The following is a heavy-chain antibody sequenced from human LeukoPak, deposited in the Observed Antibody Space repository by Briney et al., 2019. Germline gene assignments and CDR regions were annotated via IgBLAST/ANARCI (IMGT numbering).Heavy chain of an antibody. Sequence: SQTVALTCGISGDSDSSNSAAWDWIPQSPSRGLEWLGRTYYRSKWYNDYAVSVKSRITINPDTSKNQLSLKLNSVTPEDTAVYYCARDPDPWDAFDIWGQGTMVTVSS. CDR2: TYYRSKWYN. CDR1: GDSDSSNSAA. D-gene: IGHD1-14*01. CDR3: ARDPDPWDAFDI. J-gene: IGHJ3*02. V-gene: IGHV6-1*01.